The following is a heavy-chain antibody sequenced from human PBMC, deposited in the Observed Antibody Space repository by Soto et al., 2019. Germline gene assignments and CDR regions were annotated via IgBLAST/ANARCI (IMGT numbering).Heavy chain of an antibody. CDR1: GASVSSHH. Sequence: QVQLQESGPGVMKPSETLSLTCTVSGASVSSHHWTWIRQPPGKGLEWIGDYSDSASYSPSLKSRVTISADTSKNQFSLNLSSVTAADTAVYYCAAYRRGERGRGYWGQGTLVTVYS. D-gene: IGHD6-19*01. J-gene: IGHJ4*02. CDR2: DYSDSA. CDR3: AAYRRGERGRGY. V-gene: IGHV4-59*08.